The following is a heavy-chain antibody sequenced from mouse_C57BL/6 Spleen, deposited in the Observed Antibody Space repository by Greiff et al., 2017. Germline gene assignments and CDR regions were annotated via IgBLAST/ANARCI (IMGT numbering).Heavy chain of an antibody. CDR2: IYPGSGNT. CDR1: GYTFTDYY. Sequence: QVQLQQSGAELVRPGASVKLSCKASGYTFTDYYINWVKQRPGQGLEWIARIYPGSGNTYYNEKFKGTATLTAEKSSSTAYMQLSSLTSEDSAVYFGAREGNYYGSYYFDYWGQGTTRTVSS. D-gene: IGHD1-1*01. J-gene: IGHJ2*01. CDR3: AREGNYYGSYYFDY. V-gene: IGHV1-76*01.